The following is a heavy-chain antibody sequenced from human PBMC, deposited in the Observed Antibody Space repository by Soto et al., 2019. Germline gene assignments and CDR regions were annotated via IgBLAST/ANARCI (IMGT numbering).Heavy chain of an antibody. CDR1: GYTFTNYG. CDR3: ASRRPRGGYDLDY. J-gene: IGHJ4*02. V-gene: IGHV1-18*04. D-gene: IGHD5-12*01. Sequence: QVQLVQSGAEVKKPGASVKVSCKASGYTFTNYGISWVRQAPGQGLEWLGWISDYNANTNYAQKFQGRVTMTTDTSTGTAYMELRSLRSDDTAVYYCASRRPRGGYDLDYWGQGTLVTVSS. CDR2: ISDYNANT.